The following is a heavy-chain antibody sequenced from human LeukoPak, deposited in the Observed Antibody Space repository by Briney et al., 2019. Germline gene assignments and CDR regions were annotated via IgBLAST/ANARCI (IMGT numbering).Heavy chain of an antibody. CDR2: ISQRQIT. CDR3: VSHETPYYYIDV. V-gene: IGHV4-38-2*02. CDR1: SHSITNNYF. Sequence: PSETLSLTCSVSSHSITNNYFGWIRQSPGKGLEWIGSISQRQITYYSPSLRSRVTVSRETSNKQFSLRLTSVTAGDTAIYYSVSHETPYYYIDVWGKGTPVTISS. J-gene: IGHJ6*03.